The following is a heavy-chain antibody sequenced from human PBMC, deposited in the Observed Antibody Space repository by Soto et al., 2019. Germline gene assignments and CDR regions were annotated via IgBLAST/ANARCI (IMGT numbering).Heavy chain of an antibody. CDR2: INHSGST. CDR3: ARGNVRYFDWLPDYFDY. CDR1: GGSFSGYY. Sequence: PSETLSLTCAVYGGSFSGYYWSWIRQPPGKGLEWIGEINHSGSTNYNPSLKSRVTISVDTSKNQFSLKLSSVTAADTAVYYCARGNVRYFDWLPDYFDYWGQGTRVTVSS. V-gene: IGHV4-34*01. D-gene: IGHD3-9*01. J-gene: IGHJ4*02.